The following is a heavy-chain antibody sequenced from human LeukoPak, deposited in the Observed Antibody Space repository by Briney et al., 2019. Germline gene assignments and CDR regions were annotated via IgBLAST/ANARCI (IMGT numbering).Heavy chain of an antibody. CDR1: GFIFSDYS. D-gene: IGHD4-23*01. Sequence: PGGSLRLSCAASGFIFSDYSMSWIRQAPGKGLESVSNISTHSTYTHYADSVRGRFTISRDNSKNTLYLQMNSLRAEDTAVYYCARVTLSDYGGNSGDWFDPWGQGTLVTVSS. CDR3: ARVTLSDYGGNSGDWFDP. J-gene: IGHJ5*02. CDR2: ISTHSTYT. V-gene: IGHV3-11*05.